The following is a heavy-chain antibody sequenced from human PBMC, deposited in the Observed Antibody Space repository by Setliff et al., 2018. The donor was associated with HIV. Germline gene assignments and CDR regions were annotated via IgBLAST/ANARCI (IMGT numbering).Heavy chain of an antibody. CDR3: AKDRVGNCINGVCYTPDY. Sequence: GSLRLSCAATGFTFSSYVLHWVRQAPGKGLEWVAVMSTGGDIKIYADSVKGRFTISRDNSKNTLFLQMNSLRPEDTATYYCAKDRVGNCINGVCYTPDYWGQGTLVTVSS. CDR1: GFTFSSYV. V-gene: IGHV3-30*18. CDR2: MSTGGDIK. J-gene: IGHJ4*02. D-gene: IGHD2-8*01.